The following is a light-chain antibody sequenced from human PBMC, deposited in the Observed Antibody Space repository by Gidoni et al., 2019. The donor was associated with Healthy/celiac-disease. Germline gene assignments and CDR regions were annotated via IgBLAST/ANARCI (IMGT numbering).Light chain of an antibody. CDR1: QSVLYSSNNKNY. CDR3: QQYYSTPLT. Sequence: DIVMTQSPDSLAVSLGERATINCKSSQSVLYSSNNKNYLAWYQQQPGQPPKLLIYWASTRESGVPYRCSGSGSGTDFTLTISSLQAEDVAVYYCQQYYSTPLTFGGGTKVEIK. V-gene: IGKV4-1*01. CDR2: WAS. J-gene: IGKJ4*01.